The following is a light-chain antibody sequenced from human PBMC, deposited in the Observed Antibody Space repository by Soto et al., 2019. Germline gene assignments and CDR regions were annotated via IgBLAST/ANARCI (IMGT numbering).Light chain of an antibody. CDR3: QHTTDFT. J-gene: IGKJ2*01. V-gene: IGKV1-5*01. CDR2: DVS. CDR1: SSSKW. Sequence: DIQMTQSPSTLAASVGDPVTMTCRSSSKWLAWYQKKPGKAPKLLIYDVSNLERGVPPRFSGSTSGAESTLTITGLQPDDLGTYYCQHTTDFTFGQGTKVEIK.